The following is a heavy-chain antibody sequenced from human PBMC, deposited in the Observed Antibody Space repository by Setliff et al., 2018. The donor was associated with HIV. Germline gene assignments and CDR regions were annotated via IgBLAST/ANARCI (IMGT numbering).Heavy chain of an antibody. CDR1: GFMFSSYW. Sequence: PGGSLRLSCAASGFMFSSYWMTWVRQAPGKGLEWVANINQDGSEKNYLDSVMGRFTVSRDNAKNSLYLQVNIVRADDTALYYCARTSAGGQGVLVTVSS. V-gene: IGHV3-7*03. CDR2: INQDGSEK. J-gene: IGHJ4*02. CDR3: ARTSA.